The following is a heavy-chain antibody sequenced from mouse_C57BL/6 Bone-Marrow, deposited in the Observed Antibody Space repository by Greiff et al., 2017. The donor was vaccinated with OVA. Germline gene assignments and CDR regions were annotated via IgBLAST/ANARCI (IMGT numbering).Heavy chain of an antibody. CDR1: GYSFTGYY. J-gene: IGHJ4*01. V-gene: IGHV1-42*01. CDR3: ARGLYYSNYYAMDY. Sequence: VQLKESGPELVKPGASVKISCKASGYSFTGYYMNWVKQSPEKSLEWIGEINPSTGGTTYNQTFKAKATLTVDKSSSTAYMQLKSLTSEDSAVYYCARGLYYSNYYAMDYWGQGTSVTVSS. CDR2: INPSTGGT. D-gene: IGHD2-5*01.